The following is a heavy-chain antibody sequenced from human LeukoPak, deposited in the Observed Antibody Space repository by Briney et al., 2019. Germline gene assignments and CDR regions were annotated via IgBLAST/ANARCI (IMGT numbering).Heavy chain of an antibody. CDR3: LRDAQRPRLTPDY. Sequence: GASVKVSCKASGYTFNTYGISWVRQAPGQGLEWMGWISTYNGDTSYVQNLQGRVTMTTDTSTSTAYMEQMSLRSDDTAVYYCLRDAQRPRLTPDYWGQGTLVTVSS. CDR1: GYTFNTYG. CDR2: ISTYNGDT. J-gene: IGHJ4*02. D-gene: IGHD6-25*01. V-gene: IGHV1-18*01.